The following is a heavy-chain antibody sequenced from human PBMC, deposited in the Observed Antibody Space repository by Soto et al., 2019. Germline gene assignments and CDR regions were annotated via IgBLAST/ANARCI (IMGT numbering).Heavy chain of an antibody. CDR3: AREDRNWFDP. Sequence: QVQLVQSGAEVNKPGASVKVSCKASGYTFTTYAMHWVRQAPGQRLEWMGWIDAGNGNTKYSQKFQGRVTITRDTSASTVCMELSSLRSEDAAVYYCAREDRNWFDPWGQGTLVTVSS. CDR1: GYTFTTYA. J-gene: IGHJ5*02. CDR2: IDAGNGNT. V-gene: IGHV1-3*01. D-gene: IGHD2-15*01.